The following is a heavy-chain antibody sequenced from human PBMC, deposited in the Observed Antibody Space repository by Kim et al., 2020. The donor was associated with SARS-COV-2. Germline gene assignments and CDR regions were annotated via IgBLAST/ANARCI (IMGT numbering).Heavy chain of an antibody. V-gene: IGHV3-23*01. J-gene: IGHJ5*02. Sequence: ANSVQGRFTISRDNSKHTLYRQMTSLRAEDTAVYYGASTYYYGSGFDPWGQGTLVTVSS. D-gene: IGHD3-10*01. CDR3: ASTYYYGSGFDP.